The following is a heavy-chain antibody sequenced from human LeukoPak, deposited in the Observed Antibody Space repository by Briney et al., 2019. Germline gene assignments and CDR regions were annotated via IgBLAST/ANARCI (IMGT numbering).Heavy chain of an antibody. CDR1: GGTFSSYA. V-gene: IGHV1-69*05. CDR2: IIPIFGTA. D-gene: IGHD3-16*02. J-gene: IGHJ4*02. Sequence: SVKVSCKASGGTFSSYAISWVRQAPGQGLEWMGGIIPIFGTANYAQKFQGRVTITTDESTSTAYMELSSLRSEDTAAYYCARDMGGDYVWGSYRYTGFDYWGQGTLVTVSS. CDR3: ARDMGGDYVWGSYRYTGFDY.